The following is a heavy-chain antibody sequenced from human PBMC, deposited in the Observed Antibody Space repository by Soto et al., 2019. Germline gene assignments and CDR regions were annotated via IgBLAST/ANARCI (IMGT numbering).Heavy chain of an antibody. CDR2: IIPIFATA. CDR3: AKAPKAVAGRRYYGMDV. Sequence: QVQLVQSGAEVKKPGSSVKVSCKASGGTFSSYAISWVRQAPGQGLEWMGGIIPIFATANYAQKFQGRVTITADEATSTAYMGLSSMRSEDTAVYYCAKAPKAVAGRRYYGMDVWGQGTTVTVS. CDR1: GGTFSSYA. V-gene: IGHV1-69*12. D-gene: IGHD6-19*01. J-gene: IGHJ6*02.